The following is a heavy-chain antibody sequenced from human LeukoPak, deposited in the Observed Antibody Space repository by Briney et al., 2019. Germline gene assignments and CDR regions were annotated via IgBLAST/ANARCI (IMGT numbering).Heavy chain of an antibody. D-gene: IGHD3-9*01. Sequence: ASVKVSCKASPDTFTRYGITWVRQAPGQGLEWMGWINPNSGGTNYAQKFQGRVTMTRDTSISTAYMELSRLRSDDTAVYYCCKDDILTGPDYWGQGTLVTVSS. J-gene: IGHJ4*02. CDR1: PDTFTRYG. CDR3: CKDDILTGPDY. V-gene: IGHV1-2*02. CDR2: INPNSGGT.